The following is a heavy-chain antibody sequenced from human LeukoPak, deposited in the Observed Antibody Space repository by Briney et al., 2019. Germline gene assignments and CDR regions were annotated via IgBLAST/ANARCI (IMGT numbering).Heavy chain of an antibody. Sequence: ASVKVSCKASGYTFTSYDINWVRQATGQGLEWMGWMNPNSGNTGYAQEFQGRVTMTRNTSISTAYMELSSLRSEDTAVYYCARGRVTGDIYYYYGMDVWGQGTTVTVSS. CDR3: ARGRVTGDIYYYYGMDV. D-gene: IGHD7-27*01. CDR1: GYTFTSYD. CDR2: MNPNSGNT. V-gene: IGHV1-8*01. J-gene: IGHJ6*02.